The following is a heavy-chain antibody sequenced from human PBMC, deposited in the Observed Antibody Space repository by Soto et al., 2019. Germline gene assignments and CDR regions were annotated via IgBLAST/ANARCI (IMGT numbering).Heavy chain of an antibody. D-gene: IGHD2-15*01. CDR3: ARVVGYCSGSTCSNHYYYPYMDV. V-gene: IGHV4-59*01. Sequence: SETLSLTCTVSGGSFSSYYWSWIRQPPGKGLECIGYIYYSGNTNYNPSLKSRVTISLDTSKNQFSLKLSSVTAADTAVYYCARVVGYCSGSTCSNHYYYPYMDVRGKGTTVTVSS. CDR2: IYYSGNT. CDR1: GGSFSSYY. J-gene: IGHJ6*03.